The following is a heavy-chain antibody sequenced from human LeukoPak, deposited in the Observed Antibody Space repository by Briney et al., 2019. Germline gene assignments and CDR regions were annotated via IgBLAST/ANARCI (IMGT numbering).Heavy chain of an antibody. J-gene: IGHJ4*02. CDR2: ISGSGGST. CDR3: AKAGSYDSSGEVFDY. V-gene: IGHV3-23*01. CDR1: GFTFSSYA. Sequence: GGSLRLSCAASGFTFSSYAMSWVRQAPGQGLEWVSAISGSGGSTYYADSVKGRFTISRDNSKNTLYLQMNSLRAEDTAVYYCAKAGSYDSSGEVFDYWGQGTLVTVSS. D-gene: IGHD3-22*01.